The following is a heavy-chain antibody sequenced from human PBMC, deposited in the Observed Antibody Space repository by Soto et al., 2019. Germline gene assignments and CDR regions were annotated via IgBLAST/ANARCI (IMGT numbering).Heavy chain of an antibody. CDR2: IYYSGST. D-gene: IGHD3-22*01. V-gene: IGHV4-59*01. CDR3: ARHDSSGYYGTAYLLDY. J-gene: IGHJ4*02. Sequence: PSETLSLTCTVSGGSISSYYWSWIRQPPGKGLEWIGYIYYSGSTNYNPSLKSRVTISVDTSKNQFSLKLSSVTAADTAVYYCARHDSSGYYGTAYLLDYWGQGTLVTVSS. CDR1: GGSISSYY.